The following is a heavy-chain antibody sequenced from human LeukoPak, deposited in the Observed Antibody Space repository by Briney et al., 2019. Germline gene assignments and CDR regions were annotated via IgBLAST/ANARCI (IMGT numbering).Heavy chain of an antibody. V-gene: IGHV1-69*01. Sequence: ASVKVSCKASGGTFSSYAISWVRQVPGQGLEWMGGIIPIFGTANYAQKFQGRVTITADESTSTAYMELSSLRSEDTAVYYCAREVQVVPAATHYYYYYMDVWGKGTTVTVSS. CDR2: IIPIFGTA. CDR3: AREVQVVPAATHYYYYYMDV. D-gene: IGHD2-2*01. CDR1: GGTFSSYA. J-gene: IGHJ6*03.